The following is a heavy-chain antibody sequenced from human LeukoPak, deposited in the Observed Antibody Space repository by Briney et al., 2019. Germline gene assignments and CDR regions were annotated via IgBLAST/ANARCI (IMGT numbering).Heavy chain of an antibody. V-gene: IGHV1-69*13. CDR1: GGTFSIYA. Sequence: SVKVSCKASGGTFSIYAISWVRQAPGQGLEWMGEITPIFGTANYAQKFQGRVTITADESTSTAYMELSSLRSEDTAVYYCARDRDLYCSSTSCYSPFDYWGQGTLVTVSS. D-gene: IGHD2-2*01. CDR2: ITPIFGTA. CDR3: ARDRDLYCSSTSCYSPFDY. J-gene: IGHJ4*02.